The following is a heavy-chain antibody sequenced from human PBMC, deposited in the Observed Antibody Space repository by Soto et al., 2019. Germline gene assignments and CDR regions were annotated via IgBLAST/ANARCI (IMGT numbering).Heavy chain of an antibody. CDR2: ISNTGDRT. CDR3: AKRDGQVSATPFFAS. CDR1: GSTFSSYG. D-gene: IGHD2-15*01. V-gene: IGHV3-23*01. Sequence: PGGSLRLSCAASGSTFSSYGMHWVRQAPGEGPEWVSGISNTGDRTHYADSVKGRFTISRDNSKNTLYLQMNSLRVDDTAVYYCAKRDGQVSATPFFASGGQGTLVPASS. J-gene: IGHJ4*02.